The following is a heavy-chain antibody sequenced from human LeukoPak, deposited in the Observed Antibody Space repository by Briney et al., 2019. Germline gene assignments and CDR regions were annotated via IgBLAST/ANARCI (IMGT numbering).Heavy chain of an antibody. CDR2: ISSSGSTI. Sequence: GGSLRLSCAASGFTFSDYYMSWIRQAPGKGLEWVSYISSSGSTIYYADSVKGRFTISRDNAKNSLYLQMNSLRAEDTAVYYCARAAHYYDSSGYYRRAFDIWGQGTMVTVSS. J-gene: IGHJ3*02. CDR3: ARAAHYYDSSGYYRRAFDI. CDR1: GFTFSDYY. D-gene: IGHD3-22*01. V-gene: IGHV3-11*01.